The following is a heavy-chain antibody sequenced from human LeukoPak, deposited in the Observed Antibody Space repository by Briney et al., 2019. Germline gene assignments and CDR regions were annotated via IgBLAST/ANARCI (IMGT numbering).Heavy chain of an antibody. J-gene: IGHJ1*01. CDR3: ARAPSEIGGYYPEYFRH. V-gene: IGHV3-74*01. CDR1: GFTFSTYW. CDR2: IKSDGGT. Sequence: GGSLRLSCAASGFTFSTYWMHWVRQAPGKGLVWVSRIKSDGGTNYADSVKGRFTISRDNAKKTVSLQMNSLRPEDTGVYYCARAPSEIGGYYPEYFRHWGQGTLVTVPS. D-gene: IGHD3-22*01.